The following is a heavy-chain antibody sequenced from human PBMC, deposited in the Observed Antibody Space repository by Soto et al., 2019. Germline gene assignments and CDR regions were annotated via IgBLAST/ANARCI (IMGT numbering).Heavy chain of an antibody. Sequence: SETLSLTCTVSSGSVSSDTHYWSWIRQPPGKRLGWIGFIYSSGSTNYNPSLKSRVTMSVDTSKNQFSLKLRSVIVADTAVYHCARFVRSCSGTTCYTRADVWGQGTTVTVSS. J-gene: IGHJ6*02. D-gene: IGHD2-2*02. V-gene: IGHV4-61*01. CDR2: IYSSGST. CDR1: SGSVSSDTHY. CDR3: ARFVRSCSGTTCYTRADV.